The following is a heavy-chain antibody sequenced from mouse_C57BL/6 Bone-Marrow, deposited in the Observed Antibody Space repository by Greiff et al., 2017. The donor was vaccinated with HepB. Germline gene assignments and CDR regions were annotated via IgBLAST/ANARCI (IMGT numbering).Heavy chain of an antibody. Sequence: QVQLQQSGPGLVQPSQSLSITFTVSGFSLTSYGVHWVRQSPGKGLEWLGVIWSGGCTDYNAAFISRLSISKDNSKSQVFFKMNSLQADDTAIYYCARKDGYLYYFDYWGQGTTLTVSS. D-gene: IGHD2-3*01. CDR2: IWSGGCT. CDR3: ARKDGYLYYFDY. CDR1: GFSLTSYG. J-gene: IGHJ2*01. V-gene: IGHV2-2*01.